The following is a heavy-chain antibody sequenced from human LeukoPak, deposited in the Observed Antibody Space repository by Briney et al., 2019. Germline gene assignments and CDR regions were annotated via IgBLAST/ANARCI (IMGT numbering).Heavy chain of an antibody. CDR3: ARGIAAADGFDP. D-gene: IGHD6-13*01. V-gene: IGHV3-21*01. J-gene: IGHJ5*02. Sequence: GGSLRLSCAASGFTFSSYSMNWVRQAPGKGLEWDSSISSSSSYIYYADSVKGRFTISRDNAKNSLYLQMNSLRAEDTAVYYCARGIAAADGFDPWGQGTLVTVSS. CDR2: ISSSSSYI. CDR1: GFTFSSYS.